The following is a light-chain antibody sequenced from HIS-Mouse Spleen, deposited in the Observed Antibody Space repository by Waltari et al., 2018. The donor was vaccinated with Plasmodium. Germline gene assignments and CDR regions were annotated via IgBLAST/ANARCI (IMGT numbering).Light chain of an antibody. V-gene: IGLV3-27*01. CDR3: YSAADNNLV. J-gene: IGLJ3*02. Sequence: SYELTQPSSVSVSPGQTARITCSGDVLPKKYARWFQQKPGQAAVLVIYKDSERPSGIPERFSGSSSGTTVTLTISGAQVEDEADYYCYSAADNNLVFGGGTKLTVL. CDR2: KDS. CDR1: VLPKKY.